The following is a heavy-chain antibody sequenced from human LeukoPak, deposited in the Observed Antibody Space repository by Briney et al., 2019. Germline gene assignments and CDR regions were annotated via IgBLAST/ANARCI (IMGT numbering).Heavy chain of an antibody. CDR2: IRYDGSNK. CDR1: GFTFSSYG. CDR3: RYYDSSGYPPGDY. Sequence: GGSLRLSCAASGFTFSSYGMHWVRQAPGKGLEWVAFIRYDGSNKYYADSVKGRFTISRDNSKNTLYLQMNSLRAEGTAVYYCRYYDSSGYPPGDYWGQGTLVTVSS. J-gene: IGHJ4*02. D-gene: IGHD3-22*01. V-gene: IGHV3-30*02.